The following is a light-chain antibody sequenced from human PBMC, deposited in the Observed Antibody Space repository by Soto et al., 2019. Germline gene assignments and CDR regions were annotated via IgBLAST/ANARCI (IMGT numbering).Light chain of an antibody. CDR2: KAS. CDR3: QQYNNYFRT. V-gene: IGKV1-5*03. J-gene: IGKJ1*01. Sequence: DIQMTQSPSTLSASVGDRVTITCRASRSISSWLAWYQQKAGKAPKLLIYKASSLESGVPSRFSGSGSGTQFTLTIGSLQADDVATYYCQQYNNYFRTFGQGTKVDIK. CDR1: RSISSW.